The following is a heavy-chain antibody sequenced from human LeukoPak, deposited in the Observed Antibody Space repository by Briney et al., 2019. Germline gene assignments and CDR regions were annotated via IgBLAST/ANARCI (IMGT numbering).Heavy chain of an antibody. CDR1: GFTFSSYS. CDR3: ARDRSGYDFWSGYYPPWDYYYGMDV. D-gene: IGHD3-3*01. J-gene: IGHJ6*02. CDR2: ISSSRYTI. Sequence: PGGSLRLSCAASGFTFSSYSMNWVRQAPGKGLEWVSYISSSRYTIYYADSVKGRFTISRDNAKNSLYLQMNSLRAEDTAVYYCARDRSGYDFWSGYYPPWDYYYGMDVWGQGTTVTVSS. V-gene: IGHV3-48*04.